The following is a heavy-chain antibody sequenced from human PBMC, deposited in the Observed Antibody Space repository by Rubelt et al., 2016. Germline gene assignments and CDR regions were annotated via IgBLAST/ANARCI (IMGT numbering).Heavy chain of an antibody. CDR3: AKGGYEPYYYYGMDV. CDR1: GGSFSGYY. Sequence: QVQLQQWGAGLLKPSETLSLTCAVYGGSFSGYYWSWIRQPPGKGLEWIGEINHSGSTNYNPSLKSRFTISVDTSKNQFSLKLSSVTAADTAVYYCAKGGYEPYYYYGMDVWGQGTTVTVSS. D-gene: IGHD5-12*01. CDR2: INHSGST. V-gene: IGHV4-34*01. J-gene: IGHJ6*02.